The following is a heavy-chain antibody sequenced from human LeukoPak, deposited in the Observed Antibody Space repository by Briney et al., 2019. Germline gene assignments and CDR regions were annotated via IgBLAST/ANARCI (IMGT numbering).Heavy chain of an antibody. D-gene: IGHD5-18*01. J-gene: IGHJ6*03. CDR3: ARDRGYSYGYYYMDV. V-gene: IGHV3-7*01. Sequence: GGSLRLSCVASGFTFSRYWMSWVRQAPGKGLEWVANIKQDGDQKHYVDSVRGRFIISRDNAKNSLHLQMNSLRAEDTAVYYCARDRGYSYGYYYMDVWGKGTTVTVSS. CDR1: GFTFSRYW. CDR2: IKQDGDQK.